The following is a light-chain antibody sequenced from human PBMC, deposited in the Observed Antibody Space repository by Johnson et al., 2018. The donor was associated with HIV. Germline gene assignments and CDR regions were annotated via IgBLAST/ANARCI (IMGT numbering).Light chain of an antibody. CDR1: SSNIGDNY. Sequence: QSVLTQPPSVSAAPGQKVSISCSGSSSNIGDNYVSWYQQVPGTAPKLLIYEDTKRPSGIPDRFSGSKSGTSATLAITGLQTWDEADYYCETWDNSLNVGHVFGTGTKCIVL. V-gene: IGLV1-51*02. CDR3: ETWDNSLNVGHV. CDR2: EDT. J-gene: IGLJ1*01.